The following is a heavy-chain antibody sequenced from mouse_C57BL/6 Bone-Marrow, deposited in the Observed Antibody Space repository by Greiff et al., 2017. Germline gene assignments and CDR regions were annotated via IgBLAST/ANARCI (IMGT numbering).Heavy chain of an antibody. J-gene: IGHJ1*03. V-gene: IGHV1-55*01. D-gene: IGHD1-1*01. Sequence: VQLQQPGAELVKPGASVKMSCKASGYTFTSYWITWVKQRPGQGLEWIGDIYPGSGSTNYNEKFKSKATLTVDTSSSTTYMQLSSLTSEDSAVYDCARDSSSYCWYFDVWGTGTTVTVSS. CDR1: GYTFTSYW. CDR2: IYPGSGST. CDR3: ARDSSSYCWYFDV.